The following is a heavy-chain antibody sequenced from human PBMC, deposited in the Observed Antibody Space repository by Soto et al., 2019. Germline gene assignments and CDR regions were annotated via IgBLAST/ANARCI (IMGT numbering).Heavy chain of an antibody. CDR2: ISYDGSNK. CDR3: AKDYYHILTGYHPSVCFDC. V-gene: IGHV3-30*18. CDR1: GFTFSSYG. D-gene: IGHD3-9*01. Sequence: QVQLVESGGGVVQPGRSLRLSCAASGFTFSSYGMHWVRQAPGKGLEWVAVISYDGSNKYYADSVKGRFTISRDNSKNMMYLQTNSLRAEVTAVYYCAKDYYHILTGYHPSVCFDCWGQGPLVTVSP. J-gene: IGHJ4*02.